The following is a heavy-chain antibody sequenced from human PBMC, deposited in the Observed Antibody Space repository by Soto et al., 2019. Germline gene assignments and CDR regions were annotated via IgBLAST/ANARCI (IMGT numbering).Heavy chain of an antibody. J-gene: IGHJ5*02. CDR1: GYTFTSYA. D-gene: IGHD3-22*01. Sequence: ASVKVSCKASGYTFTSYAMHWVRQAPGQRLEWMGWINAGNGNTKYSQKFQGRVTITRDTSASTAYMELSSLRSEDTAVYYCARVRYYYDSSGYYFNWFDPWGQGTLVTVSS. CDR2: INAGNGNT. CDR3: ARVRYYYDSSGYYFNWFDP. V-gene: IGHV1-3*01.